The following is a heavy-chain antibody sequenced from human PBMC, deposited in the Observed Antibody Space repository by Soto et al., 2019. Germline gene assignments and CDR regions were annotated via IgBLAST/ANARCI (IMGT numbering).Heavy chain of an antibody. V-gene: IGHV3-30*18. J-gene: IGHJ4*02. CDR3: AKAGYYYDSSGYFDY. CDR1: GFTFSSYG. D-gene: IGHD3-22*01. CDR2: ISYDGSNK. Sequence: LRLSCAASGFTFSSYGMHWVRQAPGKGLEWVAVISYDGSNKYYADSVKGRFTISRDNSKNTLYLQMNSLRAEDTAVYYCAKAGYYYDSSGYFDYWGQGTLVTVSS.